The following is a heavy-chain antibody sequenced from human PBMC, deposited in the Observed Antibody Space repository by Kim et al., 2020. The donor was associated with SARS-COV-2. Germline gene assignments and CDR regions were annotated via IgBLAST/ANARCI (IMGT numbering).Heavy chain of an antibody. V-gene: IGHV3-64D*09. Sequence: GGSLRLSCSAYGFTFSSYATHWVRQAPGKGLEYVSAISRNGGSTYYADSVMGRFTTSRDNSKNTLYLQMSRLRAEDTAVYYCVTSRDDYRPHNWGQGTLVTVSS. D-gene: IGHD4-17*01. CDR1: GFTFSSYA. CDR2: ISRNGGST. CDR3: VTSRDDYRPHN. J-gene: IGHJ4*02.